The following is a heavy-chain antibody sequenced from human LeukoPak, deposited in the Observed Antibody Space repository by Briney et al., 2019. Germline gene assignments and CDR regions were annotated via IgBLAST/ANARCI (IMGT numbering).Heavy chain of an antibody. CDR2: ISYDGSNK. Sequence: GGSLRLSCAASGFTFSSYAMHWVRQAPGKGLEWVVVISYDGSNKYYADSVKGRFTISRDNSKNTLYLQMNSLRAEDTAVYYCARDWGSLDYWGQGTLVTVSS. V-gene: IGHV3-30-3*01. CDR1: GFTFSSYA. D-gene: IGHD2-15*01. J-gene: IGHJ4*02. CDR3: ARDWGSLDY.